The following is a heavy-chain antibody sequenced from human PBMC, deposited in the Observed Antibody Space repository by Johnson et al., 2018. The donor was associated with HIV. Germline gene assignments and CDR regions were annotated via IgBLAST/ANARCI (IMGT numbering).Heavy chain of an antibody. J-gene: IGHJ3*02. D-gene: IGHD3-9*01. CDR3: MTDILTGYYNPDGFDI. V-gene: IGHV3-30-3*01. Sequence: QVQLVESGGGVVQPGRSLRLSCAASGFTFSSYAMYWVRQAPGKGLEWVAFISYDGSNKYYADSVKGRFTISRDNSKNTLYLQMNSLRVEDTAVYYCMTDILTGYYNPDGFDIWGQGTMVTVS. CDR2: ISYDGSNK. CDR1: GFTFSSYA.